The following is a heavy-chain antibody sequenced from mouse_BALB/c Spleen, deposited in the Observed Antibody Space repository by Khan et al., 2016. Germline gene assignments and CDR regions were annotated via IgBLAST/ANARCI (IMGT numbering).Heavy chain of an antibody. Sequence: QIQLVQSGPELKKPGETVKISCKASGYTFTDYSMHWVKQAPGKGLKWMGWINTETGEPTYADDFKGRFAFSLETSASTAYLQINNLKNEDTATXFCARKGGYYALFAYWGQGTLVTVSA. CDR2: INTETGEP. CDR1: GYTFTDYS. V-gene: IGHV9-2-1*01. D-gene: IGHD2-3*01. J-gene: IGHJ3*01. CDR3: ARKGGYYALFAY.